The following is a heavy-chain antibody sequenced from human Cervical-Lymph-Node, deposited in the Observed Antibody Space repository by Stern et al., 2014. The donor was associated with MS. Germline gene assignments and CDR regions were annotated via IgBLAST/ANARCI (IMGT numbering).Heavy chain of an antibody. CDR3: AKDPLHMAVTGVDWYFDL. Sequence: EVQLVESGGGLVQPGRSLRGSCAGSGFTFDEYDLHWVRQGPGKGLEWVSGITWNSGVIGYADSVKGRFTISREHGKNSVYLQMNNLRPEDTALYYCAKDPLHMAVTGVDWYFDLWGRGTLVTVSS. J-gene: IGHJ2*01. CDR2: ITWNSGVI. CDR1: GFTFDEYD. V-gene: IGHV3-9*01. D-gene: IGHD6-19*01.